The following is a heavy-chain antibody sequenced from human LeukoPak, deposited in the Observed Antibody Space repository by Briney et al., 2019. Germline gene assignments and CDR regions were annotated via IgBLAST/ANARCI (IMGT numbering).Heavy chain of an antibody. CDR3: ASWDYDSSGYYELDY. Sequence: ASVTVSCKASGGTFSSYAISWVRQAPGQGLEWMGGIIPIFGTANYAQKFQGRVTITADESTSTAYMELSSLRSEDTAVYYCASWDYDSSGYYELDYWGQGTLVTVSS. V-gene: IGHV1-69*13. D-gene: IGHD3-22*01. J-gene: IGHJ4*02. CDR2: IIPIFGTA. CDR1: GGTFSSYA.